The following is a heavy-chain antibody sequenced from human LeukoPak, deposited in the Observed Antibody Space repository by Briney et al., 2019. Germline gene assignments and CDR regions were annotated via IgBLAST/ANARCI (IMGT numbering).Heavy chain of an antibody. D-gene: IGHD3-10*01. V-gene: IGHV1-8*01. CDR3: VRGSGSYYQYYFDW. J-gene: IGHJ4*02. Sequence: GASVKVSCKASGYTFTNYDINWVRQATGQGLEWMGWMNPNSGNTGYAQKFQGRVTMTRNTSISTAYMELSSLRSEDTAMYYCVRGSGSYYQYYFDWWGQGTLVTVSS. CDR1: GYTFTNYD. CDR2: MNPNSGNT.